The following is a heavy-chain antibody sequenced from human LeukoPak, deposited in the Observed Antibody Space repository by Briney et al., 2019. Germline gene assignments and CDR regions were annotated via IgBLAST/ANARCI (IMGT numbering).Heavy chain of an antibody. V-gene: IGHV3-11*01. CDR1: GFTFSDYY. CDR2: ISSSGSTI. J-gene: IGHJ4*02. CDR3: ARKYSSSWHYFDY. Sequence: GGSLRLSCAASGFTFSDYYMSWIRQAPGKGLEWVSYISSSGSTIYYADPVKGRFTISRDNAKNSLYLQMNSLRAEDTAVYYCARKYSSSWHYFDYWGQGTLVTVSS. D-gene: IGHD6-13*01.